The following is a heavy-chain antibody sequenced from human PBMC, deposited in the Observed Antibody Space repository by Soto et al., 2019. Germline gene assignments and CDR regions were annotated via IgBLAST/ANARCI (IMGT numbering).Heavy chain of an antibody. V-gene: IGHV5-51*01. Sequence: PGESLKISCRGSGYTFTDYWIVWVRQMPGKGLEWMGVIYPGDSKTKYSPSFQGQVTLSADKSITTAYLQWSSLKASDTAVYYCARHHVGYFEQDFYYYGMDVWGQGTTVTVSS. CDR3: ARHHVGYFEQDFYYYGMDV. CDR1: GYTFTDYW. D-gene: IGHD3-9*01. CDR2: IYPGDSKT. J-gene: IGHJ6*02.